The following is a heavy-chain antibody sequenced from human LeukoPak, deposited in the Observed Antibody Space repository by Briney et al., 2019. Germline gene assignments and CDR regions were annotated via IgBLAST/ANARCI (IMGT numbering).Heavy chain of an antibody. D-gene: IGHD1-1*01. V-gene: IGHV1-69*02. CDR1: GGTFSSYT. J-gene: IGHJ6*03. Sequence: SSVKVSCKASGGTFSSYTISWVRQAPGQGLEWMGRIIPILGIANYAQKFQGRVTITADKSTSTAYMELSSLRSEDTAVYYCARLYQQSKWKYYYYYMDVWGKGIAVTVSS. CDR2: IIPILGIA. CDR3: ARLYQQSKWKYYYYYMDV.